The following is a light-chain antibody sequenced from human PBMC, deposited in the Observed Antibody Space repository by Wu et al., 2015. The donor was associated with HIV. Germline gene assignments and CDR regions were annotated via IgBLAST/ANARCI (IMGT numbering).Light chain of an antibody. CDR2: GAS. CDR1: QSVRSN. V-gene: IGKV3-15*01. J-gene: IGKJ2*01. CDR3: QQTNSFPRT. Sequence: DKVMTQSPATLSVSPGERATLSCRASQSVRSNLAWYQQKPGQAPRLLIYGASTRATGIPARFSGGGFGTAFTLTISSLQSEDFATYFCQQTNSFPRTFGQGTKLQIK.